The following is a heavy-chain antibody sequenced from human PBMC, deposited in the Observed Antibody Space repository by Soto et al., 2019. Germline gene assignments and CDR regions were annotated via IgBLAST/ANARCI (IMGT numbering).Heavy chain of an antibody. CDR1: GGSISSYY. V-gene: IGHV4-59*01. Sequence: ASETLSLTCTVSGGSISSYYWSWIRQPPGKGLEWIGYIYYSGSTNYNPSLKSRVTISVDTSKNQFSLKLSSVTAADTAVYYCARDGRYFDWLSFDYWGQGTLVTVSS. J-gene: IGHJ4*02. D-gene: IGHD3-9*01. CDR3: ARDGRYFDWLSFDY. CDR2: IYYSGST.